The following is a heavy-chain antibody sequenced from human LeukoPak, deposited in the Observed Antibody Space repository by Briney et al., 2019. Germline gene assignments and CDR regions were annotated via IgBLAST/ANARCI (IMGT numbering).Heavy chain of an antibody. CDR1: GFTFSSYG. CDR3: ANGEPKNY. J-gene: IGHJ4*02. V-gene: IGHV3-30*18. CDR2: ISYDGRNK. D-gene: IGHD3-10*01. Sequence: SGGSLRLSCAASGFTFSSYGMHWVRQAPGKGLEWVAVISYDGRNKYYADSVKGRFTISRDNSKNTLHLQMNSLRAEDTAVYYCANGEPKNYWGQGTPVTVSS.